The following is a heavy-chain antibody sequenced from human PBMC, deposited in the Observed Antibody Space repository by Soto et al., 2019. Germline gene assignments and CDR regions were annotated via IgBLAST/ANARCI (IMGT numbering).Heavy chain of an antibody. J-gene: IGHJ4*01. CDR3: ARGHPAVAGFDY. CDR2: TSYDGSNE. V-gene: IGHV3-30-3*01. D-gene: IGHD6-19*01. Sequence: PGGSLRLSCAASGFTFSSYAMHWVRQAPGKGLEWLAFTSYDGSNEYYADSVKGRFTISRDNSKNTLYLQVNSLRPEDTAVYYCARGHPAVAGFDYWGQGTLVTVSS. CDR1: GFTFSSYA.